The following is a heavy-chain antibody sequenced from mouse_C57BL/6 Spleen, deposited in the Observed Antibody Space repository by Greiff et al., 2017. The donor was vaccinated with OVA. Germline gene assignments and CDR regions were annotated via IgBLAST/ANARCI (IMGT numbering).Heavy chain of an antibody. J-gene: IGHJ3*01. CDR3: ARERGVQGLRRGEFAY. CDR2: IYIGNGYT. D-gene: IGHD2-2*01. V-gene: IGHV1-58*01. Sequence: EVKLQESGAELVRPGSSVKMSCKTSGYTFTSYGINWVKQRPGQGLEWIGYIYIGNGYTEYNEKFKGKATLTSDTSSSTAYMQLSSLTSEDSAIYFCARERGVQGLRRGEFAYWGQGTLVTVSA. CDR1: GYTFTSYG.